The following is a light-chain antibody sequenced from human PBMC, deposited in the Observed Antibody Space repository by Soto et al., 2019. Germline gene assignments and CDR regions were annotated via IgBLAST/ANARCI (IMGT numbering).Light chain of an antibody. CDR1: QGVGVW. Sequence: DIQMSQSPSSVSASVGDTVTITCRASQGVGVWLGWYQQKPGKAPHLLIYGASGLQVGVPSRFGGSGSGTEFTLTISSLQPDDFAAYYCQQSYSTPYTFGQGTKVAI. V-gene: IGKV1-12*01. CDR3: QQSYSTPYT. J-gene: IGKJ2*01. CDR2: GAS.